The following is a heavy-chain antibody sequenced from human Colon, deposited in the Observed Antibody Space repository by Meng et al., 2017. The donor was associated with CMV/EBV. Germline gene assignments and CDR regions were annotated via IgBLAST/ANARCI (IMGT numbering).Heavy chain of an antibody. CDR3: ATQRHSSSSPFDY. D-gene: IGHD6-6*01. CDR1: GFSASTNY. V-gene: IGHV3-23*01. Sequence: GESLKISCVVSGFSASTNYMSWVRQAPGKGLEWVSAISGSGGSTYYADSVKGRFTISRDNSKNTLYLQMNSLRAEDTAVYYCATQRHSSSSPFDYWGQGTLVTVSS. J-gene: IGHJ4*02. CDR2: ISGSGGST.